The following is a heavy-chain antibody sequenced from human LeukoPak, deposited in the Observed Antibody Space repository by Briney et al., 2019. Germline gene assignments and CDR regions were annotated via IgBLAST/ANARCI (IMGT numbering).Heavy chain of an antibody. Sequence: PGGSLRLSCAVSGFTVSSNYMSWVRQAPGKGLEWVSLIYSGVSTYYADSVEGRFTISRDSSKNTLYLRMNSLRAEDTAVYYCARDRWGIDGSGNFDYWGQGTLVTVSS. CDR1: GFTVSSNY. CDR3: ARDRWGIDGSGNFDY. D-gene: IGHD3-10*01. J-gene: IGHJ4*02. V-gene: IGHV3-53*01. CDR2: IYSGVST.